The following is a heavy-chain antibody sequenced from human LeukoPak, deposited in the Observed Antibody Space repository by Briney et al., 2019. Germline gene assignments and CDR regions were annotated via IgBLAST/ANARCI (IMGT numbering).Heavy chain of an antibody. CDR3: ARDEAGVLRYFDWLYS. CDR1: GFTFSSYS. D-gene: IGHD3-9*01. CDR2: ISSSSSYI. Sequence: PGGSLRLSCAASGFTFSSYSMNWVRQAPGKGLEWVSSISSSSSYIYYADSVKGRFTISRDNAKNSLYLQMNSLRAEDTAVYYCARDEAGVLRYFDWLYSWGQGTLVTVSS. V-gene: IGHV3-21*01. J-gene: IGHJ5*01.